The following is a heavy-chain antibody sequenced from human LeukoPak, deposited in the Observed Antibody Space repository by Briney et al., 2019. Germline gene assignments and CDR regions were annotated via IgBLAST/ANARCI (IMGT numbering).Heavy chain of an antibody. J-gene: IGHJ3*02. D-gene: IGHD5-12*01. V-gene: IGHV4-34*01. Sequence: PSETLSLTCAVYGGSFSGYYWSWIRQPPGKGLEWIGEINHSGSTNYNPSLKSRVTISVDTSKNQFSLKLSSVTAADTAVYYCAMSVEFTSGYDWEGAFNIWGQGTMVTVSS. CDR2: INHSGST. CDR1: GGSFSGYY. CDR3: AMSVEFTSGYDWEGAFNI.